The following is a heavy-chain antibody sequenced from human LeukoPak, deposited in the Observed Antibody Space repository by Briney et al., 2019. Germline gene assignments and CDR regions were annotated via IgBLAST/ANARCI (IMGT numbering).Heavy chain of an antibody. CDR3: ARDLPSDY. J-gene: IGHJ4*02. Sequence: GGSLRLSCAASGFTFSSYTLSWVRQAPGEGLEWVSSINARSSYIYYADSVKGRFTISRDNAMNSLYLQMNSLRAEDTAVYYCARDLPSDYWGQGTLVTVSS. V-gene: IGHV3-21*01. CDR2: INARSSYI. CDR1: GFTFSSYT.